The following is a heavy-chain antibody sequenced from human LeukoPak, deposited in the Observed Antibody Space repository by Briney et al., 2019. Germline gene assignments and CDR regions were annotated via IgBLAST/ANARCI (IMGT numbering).Heavy chain of an antibody. J-gene: IGHJ4*02. CDR2: ISGSGAIT. D-gene: IGHD6-19*01. CDR3: AKFKRGSGWYYIDY. Sequence: PGGSLRVSCAASGFTCSTYAMSWVRQAPGKGLEWVSGISGSGAITYYADSVKGRFTISRDNSKNTLYLQMNSLRAEDTAVYYCAKFKRGSGWYYIDYWGQGTLVTVSS. CDR1: GFTCSTYA. V-gene: IGHV3-23*01.